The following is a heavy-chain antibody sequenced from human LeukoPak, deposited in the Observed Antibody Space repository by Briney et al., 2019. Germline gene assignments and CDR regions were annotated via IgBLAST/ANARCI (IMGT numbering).Heavy chain of an antibody. Sequence: PGGTLRLSCAASGFTFRNYGMSWVRQAPGKGLEWVSAISGSGGSTYYADSVKGRFTISRDNFKNTLYLEMNSLRAEDTAVYYCAKGQSYSNYYDSSGYYSYLGYWGQGTLVTVSS. D-gene: IGHD3-22*01. CDR1: GFTFRNYG. J-gene: IGHJ4*02. CDR3: AKGQSYSNYYDSSGYYSYLGY. CDR2: ISGSGGST. V-gene: IGHV3-23*01.